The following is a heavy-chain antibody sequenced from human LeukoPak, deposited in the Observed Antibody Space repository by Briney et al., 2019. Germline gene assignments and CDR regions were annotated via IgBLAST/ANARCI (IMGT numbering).Heavy chain of an antibody. CDR2: IIPIFGTA. J-gene: IGHJ5*02. CDR1: GGTFSSYA. D-gene: IGHD2-15*01. Sequence: ASVKVSCKASGGTFSSYAISWVRQAPGPRLEWIGGIIPIFGTANYAQKFQGRVTITTDESTSTAYMELSSLRSEDTAVYYRATRGPLRYCSGGSCYSIGFDPWGQGTLVTVSS. V-gene: IGHV1-69*05. CDR3: ATRGPLRYCSGGSCYSIGFDP.